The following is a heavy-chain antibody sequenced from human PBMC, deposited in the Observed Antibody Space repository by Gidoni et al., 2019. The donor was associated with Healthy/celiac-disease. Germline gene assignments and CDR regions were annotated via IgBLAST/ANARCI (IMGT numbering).Heavy chain of an antibody. CDR3: FAWGGIVVVPAATQIIAAAGGR. CDR1: EYNLTGYE. CDR2: INPTRGGT. J-gene: IGHJ4*02. V-gene: IGHV1-2*02. D-gene: IGHD2-2*01. Sequence: QVQLVQSGAEVKKPGSSVKVSCKDSEYNLTGYEMHCEGPAPGQGLEWMGWINPTRGGTNYAQKFQGRVPMTRDTSIRTAYLELSRLRSDDTAVYYCFAWGGIVVVPAATQIIAAAGGRWGQGTLVTVSS.